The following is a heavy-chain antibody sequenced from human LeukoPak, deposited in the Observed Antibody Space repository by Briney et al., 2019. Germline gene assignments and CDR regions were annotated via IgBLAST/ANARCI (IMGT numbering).Heavy chain of an antibody. Sequence: GGSLRLSCVASGFTFSSYWMHWVRQDPRKGLVWVSRINGDGRNINYADSVRGRFTISRDNAKNSLYLQMNSLRAEDTAVYYCAREGITMIVSGPPDAFDIWGQGTMVTVSS. CDR1: GFTFSSYW. J-gene: IGHJ3*02. CDR3: AREGITMIVSGPPDAFDI. V-gene: IGHV3-74*01. D-gene: IGHD3-22*01. CDR2: INGDGRNI.